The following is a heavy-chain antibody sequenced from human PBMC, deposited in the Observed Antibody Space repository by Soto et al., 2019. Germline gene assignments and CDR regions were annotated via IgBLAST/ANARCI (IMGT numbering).Heavy chain of an antibody. Sequence: PSETLSLTCTVSGGSISSGDYYWSWIRQPPGKGLEWIGYIYYSGSTYYNPSLKSRVTISVDTSKNQFSLKLSSVTAADTAVYYCARDRGATEYYCGMDVWGQGTMVTVSS. D-gene: IGHD1-26*01. CDR1: GGSISSGDYY. CDR3: ARDRGATEYYCGMDV. J-gene: IGHJ6*02. CDR2: IYYSGST. V-gene: IGHV4-30-4*01.